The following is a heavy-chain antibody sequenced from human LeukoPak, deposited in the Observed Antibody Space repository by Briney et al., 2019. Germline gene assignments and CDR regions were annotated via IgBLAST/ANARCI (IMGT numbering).Heavy chain of an antibody. CDR1: GFTFSSYW. V-gene: IGHV3-74*01. D-gene: IGHD4-23*01. CDR3: ARGYGGAYFDY. CDR2: NNRDGRST. Sequence: GGSLRLSCAASGFTFSSYWMHWVRQAPGKWLVWVSQNNRDGRSTNYADSVQGRFTISRDNAKNTLYLQMNSLRAEDTAVYYCARGYGGAYFDYWGQGTLVTVSS. J-gene: IGHJ4*02.